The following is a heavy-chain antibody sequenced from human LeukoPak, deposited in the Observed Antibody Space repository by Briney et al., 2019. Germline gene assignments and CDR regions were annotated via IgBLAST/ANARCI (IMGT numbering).Heavy chain of an antibody. J-gene: IGHJ4*02. CDR2: ISSSSSYI. Sequence: KPGGSLRLSCAASGFTFSSYSMNWVRQAPGKGLEWVSSISSSSSYIYYADPVKGRFTISRDNAKNSLYLQMNSLRAEDTAVYYCAREVDSSGWWGNIDYWGQGTLVTVSS. CDR3: AREVDSSGWWGNIDY. D-gene: IGHD6-19*01. CDR1: GFTFSSYS. V-gene: IGHV3-21*01.